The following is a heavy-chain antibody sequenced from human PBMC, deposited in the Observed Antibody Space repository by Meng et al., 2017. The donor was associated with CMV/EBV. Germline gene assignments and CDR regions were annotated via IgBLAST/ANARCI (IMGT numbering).Heavy chain of an antibody. D-gene: IGHD5-18*01. J-gene: IGHJ6*02. Sequence: SQTLSLTCAVSGGSISSYYWSWIRQPPGKGLEWIGYIYYSGSTNYNPSLKSRVTISVDTSKNQFSLKLSSATAADTAVYYCARGVSYGSFYYYGMDVWGQGTTVTVSS. CDR1: GGSISSYY. V-gene: IGHV4-59*01. CDR2: IYYSGST. CDR3: ARGVSYGSFYYYGMDV.